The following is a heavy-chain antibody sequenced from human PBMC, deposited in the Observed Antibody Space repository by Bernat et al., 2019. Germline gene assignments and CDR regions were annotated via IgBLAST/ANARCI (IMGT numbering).Heavy chain of an antibody. V-gene: IGHV4-30-2*01. D-gene: IGHD3-10*01. CDR1: GGSISSGGYS. Sequence: QLQLQESGSGLVKPSQTLSLTCAVSGGSISSGGYSWSWIRQPPGKGLEWIGYIYHSGSTYYNPSLKSRVTISVDRSKNQFSLKLSSVTAADTAVYYCASSPYYYGSGSYIPYKRPEYYFDYWGQGTLVTVSS. CDR2: IYHSGST. J-gene: IGHJ4*02. CDR3: ASSPYYYGSGSYIPYKRPEYYFDY.